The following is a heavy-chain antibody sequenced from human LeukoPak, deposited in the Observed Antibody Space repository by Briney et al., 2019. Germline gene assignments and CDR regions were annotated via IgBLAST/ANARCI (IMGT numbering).Heavy chain of an antibody. J-gene: IGHJ4*02. CDR1: GYTFTGYY. D-gene: IGHD5-18*01. Sequence: ASVKVSCKASGYTFTGYYMHRVRQAPGQGLEWMGWINPNSGGTNYAQKFQGRVTMTRDTSISTAYMELSRLRSDDTAVYYCAREGYSYGFGQGFDYWGQGTLVTVSS. CDR2: INPNSGGT. V-gene: IGHV1-2*02. CDR3: AREGYSYGFGQGFDY.